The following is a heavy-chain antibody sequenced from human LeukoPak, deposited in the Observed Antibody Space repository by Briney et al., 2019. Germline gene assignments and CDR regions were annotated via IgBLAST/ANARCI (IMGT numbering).Heavy chain of an antibody. J-gene: IGHJ3*02. Sequence: PGGSLRLSCAASGFTFSSNYMSWVRQAPGKGLEWVSVIYSGGSTYYADSVKGRFIISRDNSKNTLYLQMNSLRAEDTAVYYCARGWGYYDSSGYRHDAFDIWGQGTMVTVSS. CDR3: ARGWGYYDSSGYRHDAFDI. D-gene: IGHD3-22*01. CDR2: IYSGGST. CDR1: GFTFSSNY. V-gene: IGHV3-53*01.